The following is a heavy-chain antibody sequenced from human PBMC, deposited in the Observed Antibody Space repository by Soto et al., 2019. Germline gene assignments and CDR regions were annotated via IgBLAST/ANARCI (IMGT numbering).Heavy chain of an antibody. CDR2: ISGNGANT. V-gene: IGHV3-23*01. J-gene: IGHJ4*02. CDR1: GLTFSTYA. CDR3: AKDRPNYYGSGGGYYKAGGDY. Sequence: EVQLLGSGGGLVQPGGSLRLSCAASGLTFSTYAMSWVRQAPGKGLEWVSSISGNGANTYYTDSVKGRFIISRDNSKNTLFLQMNSLSAEGTALYYCAKDRPNYYGSGGGYYKAGGDYWGQGTLVTVSS. D-gene: IGHD3-10*01.